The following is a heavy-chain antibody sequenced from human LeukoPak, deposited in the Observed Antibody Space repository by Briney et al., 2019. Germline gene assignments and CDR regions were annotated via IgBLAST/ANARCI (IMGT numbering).Heavy chain of an antibody. D-gene: IGHD3-22*01. CDR3: TRVTYYYDSSGTHDAFDI. J-gene: IGHJ3*02. V-gene: IGHV3-49*04. Sequence: GGSLRLSCTASGFTFGDYAMSWVRQAPGKGLEWVGFIRSKAYGGTTEYAASVKGRFTISRDDSKSIAYLQMNSLKTEDTAVYYCTRVTYYYDSSGTHDAFDIWGQGTMVTVSS. CDR1: GFTFGDYA. CDR2: IRSKAYGGTT.